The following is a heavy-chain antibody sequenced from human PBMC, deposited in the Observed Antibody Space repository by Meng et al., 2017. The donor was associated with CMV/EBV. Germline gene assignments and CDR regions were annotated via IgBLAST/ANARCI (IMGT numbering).Heavy chain of an antibody. CDR2: IYWDDDK. Sequence: TLKESGPTRVKPTHTLTLTCTFSGFSLSNSGVGVGWIRQPPGKALEWLALIYWDDDKRYSPSLKSRLTITKDTSKNQVVLTMTNMDPVDTATYYCAHRGRIAAAGTDWFDPWGQGTLVTVSS. CDR3: AHRGRIAAAGTDWFDP. V-gene: IGHV2-5*02. D-gene: IGHD6-13*01. CDR1: GFSLSNSGVG. J-gene: IGHJ5*02.